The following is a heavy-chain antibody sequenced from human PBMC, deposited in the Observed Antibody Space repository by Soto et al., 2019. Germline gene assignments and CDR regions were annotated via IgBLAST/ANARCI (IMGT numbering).Heavy chain of an antibody. CDR3: VRPRPSGENYGMDV. J-gene: IGHJ6*02. CDR2: LYTEGTT. V-gene: IGHV3-53*01. Sequence: GGALRLSSVASGLTVSHNYMAWVRQAPEMGLEWVSILYTEGTTYYADSVKGRFTISRDSSKNTLFLQMDSLRAEDTAVYYCVRPRPSGENYGMDVWCQGTTVTVSS. D-gene: IGHD3-16*01. CDR1: GLTVSHNY.